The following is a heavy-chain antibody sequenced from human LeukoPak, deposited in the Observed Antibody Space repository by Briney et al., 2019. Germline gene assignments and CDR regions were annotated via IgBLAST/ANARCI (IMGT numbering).Heavy chain of an antibody. V-gene: IGHV3-30*18. CDR1: GFTFSSYG. CDR2: ISYDGNTI. CDR3: AKDLSVVGAHDAFDV. D-gene: IGHD1-26*01. J-gene: IGHJ3*01. Sequence: GGSLRLSCAASGFTFSSYGMHWVRQAPGKGLEWLTVISYDGNTIYYADSVKGRFTISRDNSKNTLYVQMNSLRTEDTAVYYCAKDLSVVGAHDAFDVWGQGTTVTVSS.